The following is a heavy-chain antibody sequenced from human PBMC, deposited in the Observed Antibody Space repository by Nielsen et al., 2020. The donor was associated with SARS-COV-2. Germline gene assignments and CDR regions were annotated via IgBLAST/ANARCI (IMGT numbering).Heavy chain of an antibody. D-gene: IGHD6-19*01. V-gene: IGHV1-18*01. Sequence: ASVKVSCKASGYTFTSYGISWVRQAPGQGLEWMGRISAYNGNTNYAQKFQGRVTMTTDTSTSTAYMELRSLRSDDTAVYYCARPTPSSGWYGGDAFDIWGQGTMVTVSS. CDR3: ARPTPSSGWYGGDAFDI. CDR1: GYTFTSYG. J-gene: IGHJ3*02. CDR2: ISAYNGNT.